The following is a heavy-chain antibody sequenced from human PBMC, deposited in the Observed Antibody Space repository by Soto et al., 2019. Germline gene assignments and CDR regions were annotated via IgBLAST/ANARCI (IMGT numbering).Heavy chain of an antibody. V-gene: IGHV1-18*01. D-gene: IGHD3-10*01. CDR1: GYTFTSYG. Sequence: ASVKVSCKASGYTFTSYGISWVRQAPGQGLEWMGWISANSGGTNYAQKLQGWVTMTRDTSISTAYMELRRLRSDDTAVYYCARADYYGSGDYWGQGTLVTVSS. CDR3: ARADYYGSGDY. CDR2: ISANSGGT. J-gene: IGHJ4*02.